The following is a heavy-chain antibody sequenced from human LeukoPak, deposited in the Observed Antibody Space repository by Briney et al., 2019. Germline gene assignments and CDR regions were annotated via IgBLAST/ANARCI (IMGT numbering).Heavy chain of an antibody. D-gene: IGHD5-18*01. CDR1: GFTFSSYA. Sequence: PGGSLRLSCAASGFTFSSYAMHWVRQAPGKGLEWVAVISYDGSNKYYADSVKGRFTISRDNSKNTLYLQMNSLRAEDTAVYYCARATYVWIQLWLPLQTSLDYWGQGTLVTASS. J-gene: IGHJ4*02. V-gene: IGHV3-30-3*01. CDR2: ISYDGSNK. CDR3: ARATYVWIQLWLPLQTSLDY.